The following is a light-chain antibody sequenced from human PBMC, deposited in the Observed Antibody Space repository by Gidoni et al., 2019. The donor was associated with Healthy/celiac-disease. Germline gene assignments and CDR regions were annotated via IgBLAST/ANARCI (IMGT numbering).Light chain of an antibody. V-gene: IGKV3-11*01. Sequence: EIVLTQSPATLSLSPGERATLSCRASQRVSSYLAWYHQKPGQAPRLLIYDASNRATGIPARFSGSGSGTDFTLTISSLEPEDFAVYYCQQRSNWPPSTFGQGTKLEIK. CDR3: QQRSNWPPST. CDR2: DAS. J-gene: IGKJ2*01. CDR1: QRVSSY.